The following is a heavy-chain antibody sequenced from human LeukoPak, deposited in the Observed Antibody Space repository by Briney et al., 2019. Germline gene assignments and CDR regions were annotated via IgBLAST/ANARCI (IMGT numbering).Heavy chain of an antibody. CDR3: ARDPVIHSSSSSIFDY. CDR2: ISRSSSYI. J-gene: IGHJ4*02. Sequence: GGSLRLSCAASGFTFSSYSMNWVRQAPGKGLEWVSSISRSSSYIYYADSVKGRFTISRDNAKNSLYLQMNSLRAEDTAVYYCARDPVIHSSSSSIFDYWGQGTLVTVSS. V-gene: IGHV3-21*01. D-gene: IGHD6-6*01. CDR1: GFTFSSYS.